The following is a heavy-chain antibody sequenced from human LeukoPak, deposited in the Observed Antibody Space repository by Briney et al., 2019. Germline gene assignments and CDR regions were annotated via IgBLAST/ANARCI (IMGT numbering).Heavy chain of an antibody. CDR1: GGSISSSSYY. CDR3: ARMGNPATVTADY. D-gene: IGHD4-17*01. J-gene: IGHJ4*02. V-gene: IGHV4-39*07. Sequence: SETLSLTCTVSGGSISSSSYYWGWIRQPPGKGLEWIGSIYYSGSTYYNPSLKSRVTISLDTSKNQFSLKMNSVTAADTAVHYCARMGNPATVTADYWGQGTLVTVSS. CDR2: IYYSGST.